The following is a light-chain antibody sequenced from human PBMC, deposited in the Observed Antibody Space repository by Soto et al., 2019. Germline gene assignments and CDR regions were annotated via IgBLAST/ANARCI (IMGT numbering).Light chain of an antibody. CDR3: SSYAGRNNLV. V-gene: IGLV2-8*01. CDR1: SSDVGGYNY. Sequence: QSALTQPPSASGSPGQSVTISFTGTSSDVGGYNYVSWYQQHPGKAPKLMIYEVSKRPSGVPDRFSGSKSGNTASLTVSGVQAEDEADYNCSSYAGRNNLVFGGGTKLTVL. CDR2: EVS. J-gene: IGLJ2*01.